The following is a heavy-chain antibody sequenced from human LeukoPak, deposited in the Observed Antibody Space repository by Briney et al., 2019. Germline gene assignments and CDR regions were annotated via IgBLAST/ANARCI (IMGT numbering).Heavy chain of an antibody. V-gene: IGHV3-74*01. CDR2: IKSDGSRT. J-gene: IGHJ3*02. CDR3: ARAVDYYDSSGWI. Sequence: PGGSLRLSCAASGSTFSSYWMHWVRQAPGKGLVWVSRIKSDGSRTNYADSVKGRFTISRDNAKNTLYLQMNSLRAEDTAVYYCARAVDYYDSSGWIWGRGTMVTVSS. D-gene: IGHD3-22*01. CDR1: GSTFSSYW.